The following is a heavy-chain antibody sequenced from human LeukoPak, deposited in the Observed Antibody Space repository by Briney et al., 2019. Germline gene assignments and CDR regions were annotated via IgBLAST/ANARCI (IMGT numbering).Heavy chain of an antibody. Sequence: ASVKVSCKASGYTFTSYGISWVRQAPGQGLEWMGWISAYNGNTNYAQKLQGRVTVTTDTSTSTAYMELRSLRSDDTAVYYCARVNYYDSSGETDAFDIWGQGTMVTVSS. CDR2: ISAYNGNT. J-gene: IGHJ3*02. CDR1: GYTFTSYG. D-gene: IGHD3-22*01. CDR3: ARVNYYDSSGETDAFDI. V-gene: IGHV1-18*01.